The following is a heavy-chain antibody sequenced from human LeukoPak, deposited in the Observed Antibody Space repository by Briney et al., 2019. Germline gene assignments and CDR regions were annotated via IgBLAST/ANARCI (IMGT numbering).Heavy chain of an antibody. CDR2: ISSSSSYI. CDR1: GFTFSSYS. D-gene: IGHD3-10*01. CDR3: AKVGVLAGSKYFDY. V-gene: IGHV3-21*01. Sequence: GGSLRLSCAASGFTFSSYSMNWVRQAPGKGLEWVSSISSSSSYIYYADSVKGRFTISRDNAKNSLYLQMNSLRAEDTAVYYCAKVGVLAGSKYFDYWGQGTLVTVSS. J-gene: IGHJ4*02.